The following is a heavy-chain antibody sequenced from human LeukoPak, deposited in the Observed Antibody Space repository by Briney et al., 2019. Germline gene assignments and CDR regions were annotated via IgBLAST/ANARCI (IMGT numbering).Heavy chain of an antibody. CDR3: AKAHCGGDCLINH. CDR2: ISWNSGTI. D-gene: IGHD2-21*02. V-gene: IGHV3-9*01. CDR1: GFTFDDYA. Sequence: QTGGSLRLSCAAPGFTFDDYAMHWVRQAPGKGLEWVSGISWNSGTIGYADSVKGRFTISRDNAKNSLYLQMKSLRAEDTALYYCAKAHCGGDCLINHWGQGTLVTVSS. J-gene: IGHJ4*02.